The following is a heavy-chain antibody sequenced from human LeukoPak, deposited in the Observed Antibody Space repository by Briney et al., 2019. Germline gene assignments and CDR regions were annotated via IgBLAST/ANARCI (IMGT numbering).Heavy chain of an antibody. D-gene: IGHD1-26*01. V-gene: IGHV3-48*03. J-gene: IGHJ6*02. CDR2: ISSSGSTI. CDR1: GFTFSSYE. Sequence: GGSLRLSCAASGFTFSSYEMNWVRQAPGKGLEGVSYISSSGSTIYYADSVKGRFTISRDNAKNSLYLQMNSLRAEDTAVYYCARVREDSMDVWGQGTTVTVSS. CDR3: ARVREDSMDV.